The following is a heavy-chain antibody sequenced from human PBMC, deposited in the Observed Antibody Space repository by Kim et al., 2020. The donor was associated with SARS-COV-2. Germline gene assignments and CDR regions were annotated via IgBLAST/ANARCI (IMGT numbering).Heavy chain of an antibody. Sequence: GGSLRLSCAASGFTFSDYYMSWIRQAPGKGLEWVSYISSSSSYTNYADSVKGRFTISRDNAKNSLYLQMNSLRAEDTAVYYCAREGTYSSSEGVDYWGQGTLVTVSS. V-gene: IGHV3-11*05. CDR2: ISSSSSYT. D-gene: IGHD6-6*01. J-gene: IGHJ4*02. CDR3: AREGTYSSSEGVDY. CDR1: GFTFSDYY.